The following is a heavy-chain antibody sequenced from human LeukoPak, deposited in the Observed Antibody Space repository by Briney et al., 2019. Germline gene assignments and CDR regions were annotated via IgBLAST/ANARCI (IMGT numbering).Heavy chain of an antibody. CDR3: ARVDYYDSSAYGAFDI. J-gene: IGHJ3*02. CDR1: GGSISSGGYY. CDR2: IYYSGST. D-gene: IGHD3-22*01. Sequence: PSQTLSLTCTVSGGSISSGGYYWSWIRLYPGKGLEWIGYIYYSGSTYYNPSLKSRVTISVDTSKNQFSLKLSSVTAADTAVYYCARVDYYDSSAYGAFDIWGQGTMVTVSS. V-gene: IGHV4-31*03.